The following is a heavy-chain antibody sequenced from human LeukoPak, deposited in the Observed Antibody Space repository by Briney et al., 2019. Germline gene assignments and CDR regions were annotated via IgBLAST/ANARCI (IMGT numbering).Heavy chain of an antibody. CDR1: GFPFSSYD. Sequence: GGSLRLSCAASGFPFSSYDMNWVRQAPGKGLEWVSYISSSESTIYYADSVKGRFTISRDNDRNSLYLQMNSLRAEDTAVYYCGRGNPPDYWGQGTLVTVSS. D-gene: IGHD3-16*01. V-gene: IGHV3-48*01. CDR3: GRGNPPDY. J-gene: IGHJ4*02. CDR2: ISSSESTI.